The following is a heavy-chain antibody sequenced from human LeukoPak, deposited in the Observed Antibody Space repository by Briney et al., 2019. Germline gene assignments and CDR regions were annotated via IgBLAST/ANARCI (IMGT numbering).Heavy chain of an antibody. J-gene: IGHJ4*02. V-gene: IGHV3-30*04. CDR1: GFTFSTFA. CDR3: ARFYANEWELPH. D-gene: IGHD1-26*01. Sequence: GGSLRLSCAASGFTFSTFAMIWVRQAPGKGLEWVALISYDGSNKYYADSVKGRFTISRDNSKSTLYLQMNSLRAEDTAVYYCARFYANEWELPHWGQGTLVTVSS. CDR2: ISYDGSNK.